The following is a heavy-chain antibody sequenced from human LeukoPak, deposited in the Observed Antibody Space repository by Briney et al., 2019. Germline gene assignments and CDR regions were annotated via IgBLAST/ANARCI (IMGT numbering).Heavy chain of an antibody. CDR3: ARDAWFDP. CDR2: VRYDGNNK. CDR1: RITFSTYG. V-gene: IGHV3-30*02. J-gene: IGHJ5*02. Sequence: GGSLRLSCAASRITFSTYGMHWVRQAPGKGLEWVAFVRYDGNNKYYADSVKGRFTSSRDNSKNTLYLQMNSLRAEDTAIYYCARDAWFDPWGQGTVVTVSS.